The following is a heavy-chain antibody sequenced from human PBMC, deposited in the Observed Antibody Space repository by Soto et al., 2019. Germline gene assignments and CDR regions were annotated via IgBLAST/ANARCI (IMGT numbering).Heavy chain of an antibody. V-gene: IGHV3-48*02. CDR3: ARDRRGVTPKYYYGMDV. CDR1: GFTFSSYS. D-gene: IGHD2-21*02. Sequence: GGSLRLSCAASGFTFSSYSMNWVRQAPGKGLEWVSYISSSSSTIYYADSVKGRFTISRDNAKNSLYLQMNSLRDEDTAVYYCARDRRGVTPKYYYGMDVWGQGTTVTVSS. CDR2: ISSSSSTI. J-gene: IGHJ6*02.